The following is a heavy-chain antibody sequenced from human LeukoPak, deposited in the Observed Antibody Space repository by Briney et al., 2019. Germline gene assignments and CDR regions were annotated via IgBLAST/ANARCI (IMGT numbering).Heavy chain of an antibody. CDR1: GFTFSCYA. V-gene: IGHV3-30*04. J-gene: IGHJ4*02. CDR2: ISYDGSNK. Sequence: GRSLRLSCAASGFTFSCYAMHWVRQAPGRGLEWVAVISYDGSNKYYADSVKGRFTISRDNSKNTLYLQMNSLRAGDTAVYYCARDLSYDSSGVFDYWGQGTLVTVSS. CDR3: ARDLSYDSSGVFDY. D-gene: IGHD3-22*01.